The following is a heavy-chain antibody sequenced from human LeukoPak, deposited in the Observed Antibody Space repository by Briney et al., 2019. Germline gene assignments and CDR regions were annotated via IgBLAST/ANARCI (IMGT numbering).Heavy chain of an antibody. CDR1: GGSISSDY. D-gene: IGHD6-19*01. Sequence: SETLSLTCTVSGGSISSDYWRCILQHPGKGLVGIGYIYYSGSTNYNPSLTSRVTISVDTSKNQFSLNLSSVTAAGTAVYYWASSPLYSSGWYGSVWGQGTLVTVSS. J-gene: IGHJ4*02. CDR2: IYYSGST. CDR3: ASSPLYSSGWYGSV. V-gene: IGHV4-59*01.